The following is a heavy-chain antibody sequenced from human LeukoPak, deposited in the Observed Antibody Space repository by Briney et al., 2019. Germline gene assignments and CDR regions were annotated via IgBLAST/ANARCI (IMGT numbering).Heavy chain of an antibody. V-gene: IGHV3-30*03. J-gene: IGHJ4*02. D-gene: IGHD4/OR15-4a*01. CDR1: GFTFRRYV. Sequence: GGSLRLSCAASGFTFRRYVLHWVRQAPGKGLEWVAVVSYDGRGEEYADSVKGRFIISRDDSRDTLYLQVNILRPEDTGLYYCARDLAYGGKAGIFDCWGQGVPVTVSA. CDR2: VSYDGRGE. CDR3: ARDLAYGGKAGIFDC.